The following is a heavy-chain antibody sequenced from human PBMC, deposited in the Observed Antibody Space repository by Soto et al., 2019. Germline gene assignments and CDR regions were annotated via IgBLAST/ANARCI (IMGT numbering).Heavy chain of an antibody. CDR3: AADRVTTVTNSYYYGMDV. D-gene: IGHD4-17*01. V-gene: IGHV1-58*02. Sequence: QMQLVQSGPEVKKPGTSVKVSCKASGFTFTSSAMQWVRQARGQRLEWIGWIVVGSGNTNYAQKFQERVTITRDMSTSTAYMELSSLRSEDTAVYYCAADRVTTVTNSYYYGMDVWRQWTTVTVSS. J-gene: IGHJ6*02. CDR2: IVVGSGNT. CDR1: GFTFTSSA.